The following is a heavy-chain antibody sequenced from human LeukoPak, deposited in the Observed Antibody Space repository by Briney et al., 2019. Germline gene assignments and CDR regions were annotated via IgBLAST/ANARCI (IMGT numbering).Heavy chain of an antibody. Sequence: ASVKVSCKASGYTFTSYDINWARQATGQGLEWMGWMNPNSGNTGYAQKFQGRVTMTRNTSISTAYMELSSLRSEDTAVYYCARGGYYYGSGSSFDYWGQGTLVTVSS. CDR3: ARGGYYYGSGSSFDY. CDR2: MNPNSGNT. V-gene: IGHV1-8*01. D-gene: IGHD3-10*01. J-gene: IGHJ4*02. CDR1: GYTFTSYD.